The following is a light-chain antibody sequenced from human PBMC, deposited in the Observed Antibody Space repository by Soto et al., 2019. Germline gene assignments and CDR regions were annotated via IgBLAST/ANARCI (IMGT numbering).Light chain of an antibody. V-gene: IGKV1-9*01. Sequence: IKLPPSPSFLSASVGDSVPITCRASQDISSFLAWYQQKPGKAPNLLIYDASTLQSGVPSRFSGSGSGTEFTLTISSLQPEDFATYYCQQINSYPHFGQGTRLEI. J-gene: IGKJ5*01. CDR2: DAS. CDR3: QQINSYPH. CDR1: QDISSF.